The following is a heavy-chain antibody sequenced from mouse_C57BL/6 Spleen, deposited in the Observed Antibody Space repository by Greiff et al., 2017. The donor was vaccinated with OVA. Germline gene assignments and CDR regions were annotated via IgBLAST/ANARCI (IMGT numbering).Heavy chain of an antibody. J-gene: IGHJ3*01. V-gene: IGHV14-1*01. CDR2: IDPEDGDT. CDR3: TFYYDYGGFAY. Sequence: EVQLQQSGAELVRPGASVKLSCTASGFYIKDYYMHWVKQRPEQGLEWIGRIDPEDGDTEYAPTFKGKATMTADTSSNTAYLQLSSLTSEDTAVYYCTFYYDYGGFAYWGQGTLVTVSA. CDR1: GFYIKDYY. D-gene: IGHD2-4*01.